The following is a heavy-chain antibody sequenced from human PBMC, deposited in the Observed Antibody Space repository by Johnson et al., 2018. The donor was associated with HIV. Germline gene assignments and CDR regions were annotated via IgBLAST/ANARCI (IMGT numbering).Heavy chain of an antibody. V-gene: IGHV3-43D*03. CDR1: GFTFDDYA. CDR3: AKDKFMFLDNPVDAFDV. D-gene: IGHD3/OR15-3a*01. Sequence: VQLVESGGGLVKPGGSLRLSCAASGFTFDDYAMHWVRQAPGKGLEWVSLISWDGGSTYYTDSVKGLSTISRDNSNNTLYLHMNSLRPDDTGVYYCAKDKFMFLDNPVDAFDVWGQGTMVTFSS. J-gene: IGHJ3*01. CDR2: ISWDGGST.